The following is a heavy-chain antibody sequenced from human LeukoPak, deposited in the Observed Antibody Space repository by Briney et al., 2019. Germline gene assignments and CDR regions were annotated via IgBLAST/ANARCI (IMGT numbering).Heavy chain of an antibody. CDR3: ARVDTAMVRDY. Sequence: GESLQISCQGSGSRFTSYWIGWVRQMPGKGLEWMGIIYPGDSDTRYSPSFQGQVTISADKSISTAYLQWSSLKASDTAMYYCARVDTAMVRDYWGQGTLVTVSS. CDR2: IYPGDSDT. CDR1: GSRFTSYW. J-gene: IGHJ4*02. V-gene: IGHV5-51*01. D-gene: IGHD5-18*01.